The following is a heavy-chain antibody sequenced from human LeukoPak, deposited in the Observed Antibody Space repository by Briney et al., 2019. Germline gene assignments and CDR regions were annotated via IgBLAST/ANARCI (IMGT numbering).Heavy chain of an antibody. CDR3: ARDLNLLQWELLRGFDY. D-gene: IGHD1-26*01. J-gene: IGHJ4*02. V-gene: IGHV3-23*01. CDR2: ISGSGGST. CDR1: GFTFSSYA. Sequence: GGSLRLSCAASGFTFSSYAMSWVRQAPGKGLEWVSAISGSGGSTYYADSVKGRFTISRDNAKNSLYLQMNSLRAEDTAVYYCARDLNLLQWELLRGFDYWGQGTLVTVSS.